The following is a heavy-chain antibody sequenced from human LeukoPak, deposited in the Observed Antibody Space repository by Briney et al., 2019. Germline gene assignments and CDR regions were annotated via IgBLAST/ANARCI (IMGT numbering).Heavy chain of an antibody. D-gene: IGHD1-26*01. CDR3: ARVASGSYEYYFDY. Sequence: GGSLRLSCAASGFTFSSYGMHWVRQAPGKGLERVAVIWYDGSNKYYADSVKGRFTISRDNSKNTLYLQMNSLRAEDTAVYYCARVASGSYEYYFDYWDQGTLVTVSS. V-gene: IGHV3-33*01. J-gene: IGHJ4*02. CDR2: IWYDGSNK. CDR1: GFTFSSYG.